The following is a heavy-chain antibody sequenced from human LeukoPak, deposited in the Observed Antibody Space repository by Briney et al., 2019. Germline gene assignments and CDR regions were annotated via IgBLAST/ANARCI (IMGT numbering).Heavy chain of an antibody. V-gene: IGHV3-43*02. CDR1: GFTFDDYA. J-gene: IGHJ4*02. CDR2: ISGDGGST. Sequence: PGGSLRLSCAASGFTFDDYAMHWVRQAPGKGLEWVSLISGDGGSTYYADSVKGRFTISRDNSKNSLYLQMNSLRTEDTALYYCAKDIRNYYDILTGYDGVFDYWGQGTLVTVSS. CDR3: AKDIRNYYDILTGYDGVFDY. D-gene: IGHD3-9*01.